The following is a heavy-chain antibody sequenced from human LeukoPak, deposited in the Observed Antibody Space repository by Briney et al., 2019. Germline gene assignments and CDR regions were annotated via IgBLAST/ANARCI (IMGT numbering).Heavy chain of an antibody. J-gene: IGHJ4*02. CDR2: IYYSGST. Sequence: PSETLSLTCTVSGGSISSYYWSWIRQPPGKGLEWIGYIYYSGSTNYNPSLKSRVTISVDTSKNQFSLKLSSVTAADTAVYYCASQHRQWLVREVGLDYWGQGTLVTVSS. CDR1: GGSISSYY. D-gene: IGHD6-19*01. V-gene: IGHV4-59*08. CDR3: ASQHRQWLVREVGLDY.